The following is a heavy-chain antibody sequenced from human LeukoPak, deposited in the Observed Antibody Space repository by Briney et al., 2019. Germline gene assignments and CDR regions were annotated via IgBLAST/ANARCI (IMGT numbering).Heavy chain of an antibody. J-gene: IGHJ5*02. CDR1: GFTFSSYA. V-gene: IGHV3-23*01. CDR2: ISGSGGST. Sequence: PVGSLRLSCAASGFTFSSYAMSWVHQAPGKGLEWVSAISGSGGSTYYADSVKGRFTISRDNSKNTLYLQMNSLRAEDTAVYYCAKDGYSSGWYWFDPWGQGTLVTVSS. D-gene: IGHD6-19*01. CDR3: AKDGYSSGWYWFDP.